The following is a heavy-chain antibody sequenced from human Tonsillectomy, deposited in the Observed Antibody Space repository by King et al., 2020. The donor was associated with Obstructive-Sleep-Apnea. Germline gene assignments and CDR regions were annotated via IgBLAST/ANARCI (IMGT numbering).Heavy chain of an antibody. J-gene: IGHJ4*02. D-gene: IGHD6-19*01. Sequence: QLQESGPGLVKPSQTLSLTCTVSGGSISSGGYYWSWIRQHPGKGLEWIGYIYYSESTYYNPSLKSRVTISVDTSKNQFSLKLSSVTAADTAVYYCAREVEGDSSGWRSPYYFDYWGQGTLVTVSS. CDR3: AREVEGDSSGWRSPYYFDY. V-gene: IGHV4-31*03. CDR1: GGSISSGGYY. CDR2: IYYSEST.